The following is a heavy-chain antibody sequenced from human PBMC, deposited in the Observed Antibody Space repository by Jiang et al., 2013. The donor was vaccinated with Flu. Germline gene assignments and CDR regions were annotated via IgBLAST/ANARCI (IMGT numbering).Heavy chain of an antibody. CDR2: ISYDGSNK. CDR3: AKDSSGYVDY. CDR1: GFTFSSYG. J-gene: IGHJ4*02. D-gene: IGHD3-22*01. V-gene: IGHV3-30*18. Sequence: QLLESGGGVVQPGRSLRLSCAASGFTFSSYGMHWVRQAPGKGLEWVAVISYDGSNKYYADSVKGRFTISRDNSKNTLYLQMNSLRAEDTAVYYCAKDSSGYVDYWGQGTLVTVSS.